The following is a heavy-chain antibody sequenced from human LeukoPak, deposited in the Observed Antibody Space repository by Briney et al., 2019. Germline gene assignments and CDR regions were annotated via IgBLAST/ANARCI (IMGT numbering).Heavy chain of an antibody. CDR1: GFTFSSYS. J-gene: IGHJ4*02. CDR2: ISSSSSTI. V-gene: IGHV3-48*01. CDR3: ARGEWELLEAEGYFDH. D-gene: IGHD1-26*01. Sequence: GGSLRLSCAASGFTFSSYSMNWVRQAPGKGLEWVSYISSSSSTIYYADSVKGRFTFSRDNAKNSLYLQMNSLRTEDTAVYYCARGEWELLEAEGYFDHWGQGTLVTVSS.